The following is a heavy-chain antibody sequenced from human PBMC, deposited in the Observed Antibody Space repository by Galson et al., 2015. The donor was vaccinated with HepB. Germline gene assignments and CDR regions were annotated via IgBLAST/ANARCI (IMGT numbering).Heavy chain of an antibody. CDR3: ARDSTMVATTIPDY. CDR1: GFTFSSYA. J-gene: IGHJ4*02. V-gene: IGHV3-30-3*01. D-gene: IGHD5-12*01. CDR2: ISYDGSNK. Sequence: SLRLSCAASGFTFSSYAMHWVRQAPGKGLEWVAVISYDGSNKYYADSVKGRFTISRDNSKNTLYLQMNSLRAEDTAVYYCARDSTMVATTIPDYWGQGTLVTVSS.